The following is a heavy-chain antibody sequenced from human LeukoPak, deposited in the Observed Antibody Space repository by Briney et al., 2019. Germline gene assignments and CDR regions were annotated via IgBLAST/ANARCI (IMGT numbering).Heavy chain of an antibody. CDR1: GYTFTTYG. D-gene: IGHD1-26*01. J-gene: IGHJ1*01. CDR2: ISAYNGNT. Sequence: ASVKVSCKASGYTFTTYGFSWVRPAPGQGLGGMGWISAYNGNTKYAQKLQGRVTMTTDTSTSTAYMELKSLRSDDTAVYYCARDQMGGSYYGYFQHWGQGTLVTVSS. V-gene: IGHV1-18*01. CDR3: ARDQMGGSYYGYFQH.